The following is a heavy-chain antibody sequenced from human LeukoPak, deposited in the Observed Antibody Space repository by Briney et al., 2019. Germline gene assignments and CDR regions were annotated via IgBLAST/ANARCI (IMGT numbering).Heavy chain of an antibody. D-gene: IGHD3-22*01. J-gene: IGHJ6*02. CDR1: GFTFSSYA. CDR2: ISGSGGST. V-gene: IGHV3-23*01. CDR3: AKGTPSSGYSYGMDV. Sequence: GGSLSLSCAASGFTFSSYAMSWVRQAPGKGLEWVSAISGSGGSTYYADSVKGRFTISRDNSKNTLYLQMNSLRAEDTAVYYCAKGTPSSGYSYGMDVWGQGTTVTVSS.